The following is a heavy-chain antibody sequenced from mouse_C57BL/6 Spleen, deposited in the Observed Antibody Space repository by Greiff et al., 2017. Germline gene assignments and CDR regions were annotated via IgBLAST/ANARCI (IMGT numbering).Heavy chain of an antibody. CDR1: GFTFSDYY. CDR3: ARALGGTRAMDY. J-gene: IGHJ4*01. CDR2: INYDGSST. V-gene: IGHV5-16*01. D-gene: IGHD4-1*01. Sequence: EVQLVESEGGLVQPGSSMKLSCTASGFTFSDYYMAWVRQVPEKGLECVANINYDGSSTYYLDSLKSRFIISRDNAKNILYLQMSSLKSEDTATYYCARALGGTRAMDYWGQGTSVTVSS.